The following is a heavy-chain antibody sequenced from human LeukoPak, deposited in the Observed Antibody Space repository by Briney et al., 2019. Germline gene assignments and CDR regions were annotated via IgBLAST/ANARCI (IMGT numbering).Heavy chain of an antibody. D-gene: IGHD1-26*01. V-gene: IGHV5-51*01. Sequence: GESLKISCAGAIYSFPRSWSGCRRQMPGKGLEWMGIIYPGDSDTRYSPSFQGQVTISADKSISTAYLQWSSLKASDTAMYYCALYSDTYYFDHWGQGTLVTVSS. CDR3: ALYSDTYYFDH. CDR1: IYSFPRSW. CDR2: IYPGDSDT. J-gene: IGHJ4*02.